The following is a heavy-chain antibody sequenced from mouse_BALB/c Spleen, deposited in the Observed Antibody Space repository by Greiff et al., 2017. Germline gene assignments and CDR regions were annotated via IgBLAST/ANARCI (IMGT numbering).Heavy chain of an antibody. V-gene: IGHV5-4*02. Sequence: EVQGVESGGGLVKPGGSLKLSCAASGFTFSDYYMYWVRQTPEKRLEWVATISDGGSYTYYPDSVKGRFTISRDNAKNNLYLQMSSLKSEDTAMYYCARGGYGYDGLYAMDYWGQGTSVTVSS. CDR3: ARGGYGYDGLYAMDY. CDR1: GFTFSDYY. J-gene: IGHJ4*01. CDR2: ISDGGSYT. D-gene: IGHD2-2*01.